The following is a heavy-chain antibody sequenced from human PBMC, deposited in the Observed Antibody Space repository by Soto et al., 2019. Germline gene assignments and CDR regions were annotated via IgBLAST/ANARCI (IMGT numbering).Heavy chain of an antibody. J-gene: IGHJ4*02. CDR1: GLTFTRHA. CDR2: ISDDGSKK. V-gene: IGHV3-30-3*01. D-gene: IGHD6-13*01. CDR3: AGERETSSWFLSGFEY. Sequence: QVQLVESGGGVVQPGRSLRLSCSTSGLTFTRHAMHWVRQVPGKGLEWVAAISDDGSKKHYVDSVKGRFSISRDKSRNSVYLQMNSQRVEDTAVYFCAGERETSSWFLSGFEYWGQGTLVTVSS.